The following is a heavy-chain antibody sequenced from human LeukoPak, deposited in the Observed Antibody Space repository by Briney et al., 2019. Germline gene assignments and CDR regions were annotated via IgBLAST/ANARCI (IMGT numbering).Heavy chain of an antibody. CDR2: ISSSSRYT. J-gene: IGHJ4*02. Sequence: PGGSLRLSCAASRFTFSDYYMSWIRQAPGKGLEWVSYISSSSRYTNYADSVKGRFTISRDNSKNTLYLQMNSLRAEDTAVYYCAKDLVHGGNSPSLVDYWGQGTLVTVSS. CDR1: RFTFSDYY. V-gene: IGHV3-11*06. D-gene: IGHD4-23*01. CDR3: AKDLVHGGNSPSLVDY.